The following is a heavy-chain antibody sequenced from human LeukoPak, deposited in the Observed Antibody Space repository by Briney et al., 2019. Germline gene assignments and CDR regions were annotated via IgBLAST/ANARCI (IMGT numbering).Heavy chain of an antibody. CDR1: GFTFSSYG. CDR3: AKGRGQYDILTGY. Sequence: GGSLRLSCAASGFTFSSYGMHWVRQAPGKGLEWVAFIRYDGSNKYYADSVKGRFTISRDNSKNTLYLQMNSLRAEDTAVYYCAKGRGQYDILTGYWGQGTLVTVSS. V-gene: IGHV3-30*02. CDR2: IRYDGSNK. J-gene: IGHJ4*02. D-gene: IGHD3-9*01.